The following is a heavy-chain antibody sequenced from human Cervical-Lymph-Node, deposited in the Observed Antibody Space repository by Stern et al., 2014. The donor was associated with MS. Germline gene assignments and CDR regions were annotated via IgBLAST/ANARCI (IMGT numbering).Heavy chain of an antibody. D-gene: IGHD4-23*01. CDR3: ARLSTVVDY. CDR2: VYYSGTT. Sequence: VQLVQSGPGLVKPSETLSLTCTVSGDSISSYYWSWIRQPPGKGLEWIGHVYYSGTTYYNPSLTGRVTISADTSQQQFSLKLNPVTAADTAVYYCARLSTVVDYWGQGTLVTVSS. V-gene: IGHV4-59*08. CDR1: GDSISSYY. J-gene: IGHJ4*02.